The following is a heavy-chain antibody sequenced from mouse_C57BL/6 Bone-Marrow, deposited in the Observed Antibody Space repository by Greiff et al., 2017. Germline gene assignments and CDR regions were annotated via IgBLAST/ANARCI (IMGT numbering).Heavy chain of an antibody. Sequence: QVQLQQSGAELVKPGASVKISCKASGYAFSSYWMNWVKQRPGTGLEWIGQIYPGDGDTNYNGKFKGKATLTADKSSRTAYMQLSSLTSEDSAVYFCARLGYYVSSHYFDYWGQGTTLTVSS. CDR2: IYPGDGDT. CDR3: ARLGYYVSSHYFDY. CDR1: GYAFSSYW. V-gene: IGHV1-80*01. J-gene: IGHJ2*01. D-gene: IGHD1-1*01.